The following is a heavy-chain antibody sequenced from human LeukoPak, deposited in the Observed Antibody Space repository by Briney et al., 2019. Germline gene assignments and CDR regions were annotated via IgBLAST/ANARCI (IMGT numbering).Heavy chain of an antibody. CDR3: ARLLGSFDY. CDR2: INHSGST. J-gene: IGHJ4*02. CDR1: GGSFSGYY. Sequence: SETLSLTCAVYGGSFSGYYWSWIRQPPGKGLEWIGEINHSGSTNYNPSLKSRVTISVDTSKNQFSLKLSSVTAADTAVYYCARLLGSFDYWGQGTLVTVPS. D-gene: IGHD3-10*01. V-gene: IGHV4-34*01.